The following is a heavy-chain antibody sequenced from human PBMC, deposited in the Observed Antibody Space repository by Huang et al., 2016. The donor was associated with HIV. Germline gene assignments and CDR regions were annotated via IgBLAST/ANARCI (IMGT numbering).Heavy chain of an antibody. Sequence: EVQLVESGGGLVQRGESLRLSCAASGFRFTMYAMYWGRQGRGKGMGDGYASSGNGGTRLHAVAVKGRLSISTENAKNTVYVQMGSLTAEDMAVYYWVRGAQNSGWYNGDFDLWGRGTVVTVS. V-gene: IGHV3-64*07. CDR3: VRGAQNSGWYNGDFDL. CDR1: GFRFTMYA. D-gene: IGHD6-19*01. J-gene: IGHJ2*01. CDR2: SSGNGGTR.